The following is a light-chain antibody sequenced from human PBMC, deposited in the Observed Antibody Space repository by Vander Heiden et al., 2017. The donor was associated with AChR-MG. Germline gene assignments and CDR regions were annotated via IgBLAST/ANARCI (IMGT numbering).Light chain of an antibody. Sequence: QYVLTPPLPVSGDAGQRVILSCTGRSSNIGAGYDVHWYQQLPGTAPKLLLYGNNSRPSGVPDRFSGSKSGTSASLAISGLQAEDEADYYCQSFDSGLVHVLFGGGTRLTVL. CDR1: SSNIGAGYD. V-gene: IGLV1-40*01. J-gene: IGLJ2*01. CDR3: QSFDSGLVHVL. CDR2: GNN.